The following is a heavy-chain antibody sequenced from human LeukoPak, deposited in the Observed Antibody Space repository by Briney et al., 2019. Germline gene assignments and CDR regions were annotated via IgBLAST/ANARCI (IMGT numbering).Heavy chain of an antibody. V-gene: IGHV4-38-2*02. CDR2: IYSSGNT. J-gene: IGHJ3*02. Sequence: PSEALSLTCTVSGYSIISGHYWGWIRQPPGKRLEWIGSIYSSGNTYYNPTLKSRLTISVDTSKNQFSMNLTSVTAADAAVYYCARDSGSYSRAFDIWGQGTMVTVSS. D-gene: IGHD1-26*01. CDR3: ARDSGSYSRAFDI. CDR1: GYSIISGHY.